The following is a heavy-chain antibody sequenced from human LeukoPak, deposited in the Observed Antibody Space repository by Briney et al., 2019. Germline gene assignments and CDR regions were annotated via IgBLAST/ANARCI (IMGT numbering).Heavy chain of an antibody. CDR1: GYTFTSYW. CDR3: ARPTGIVVGAPDAFDI. J-gene: IGHJ3*02. CDR2: IYPGDSDT. D-gene: IGHD3-22*01. V-gene: IGHV5-51*01. Sequence: GESLKISCKGSGYTFTSYWIGWVRQMPGKGLEWMGIIYPGDSDTGYSPSFQGQVTISADRSISTAYLQWSSLKASDTAMYYCARPTGIVVGAPDAFDIWGQGTMVTVSS.